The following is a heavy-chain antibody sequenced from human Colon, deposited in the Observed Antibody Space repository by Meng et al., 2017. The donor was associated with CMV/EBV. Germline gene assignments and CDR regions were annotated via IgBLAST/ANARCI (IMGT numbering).Heavy chain of an antibody. CDR3: ARSHLSSLLRYFDFFDY. CDR2: ISYDGSNK. J-gene: IGHJ4*02. CDR1: FTFSSYA. V-gene: IGHV3-30*04. D-gene: IGHD3-9*01. Sequence: FTFSSYAMHWVRQATGKGLEWVAVISYDGSNKYYADSVKGRFTISRDNSKNTLYLQMNSLRAEDTAVYYCARSHLSSLLRYFDFFDYWGQGTLVTVSS.